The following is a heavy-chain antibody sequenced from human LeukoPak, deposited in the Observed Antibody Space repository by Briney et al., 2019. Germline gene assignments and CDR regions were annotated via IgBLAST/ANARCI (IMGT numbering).Heavy chain of an antibody. CDR1: GGTFSSYA. D-gene: IGHD6-19*01. Sequence: ASVKVSCKASGGTFSSYAISWVRQAPGQGLEWMGRIIPILGIANYAQKFQGRVTITADKSTSTAYMELSSLRSEDTAVYYCARPPAWGYSSGWSPFDYWGQGALVTVSS. J-gene: IGHJ4*02. V-gene: IGHV1-69*04. CDR2: IIPILGIA. CDR3: ARPPAWGYSSGWSPFDY.